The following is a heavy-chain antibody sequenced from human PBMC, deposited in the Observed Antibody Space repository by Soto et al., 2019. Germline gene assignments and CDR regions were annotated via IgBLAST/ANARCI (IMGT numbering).Heavy chain of an antibody. D-gene: IGHD3-10*01. CDR2: IYYSGST. J-gene: IGHJ6*02. CDR1: GGSISSGDYY. CDR3: ARDSWVGSTSYGMDV. Sequence: PSETLSLTCTVSGGSISSGDYYWSWIRQPPGKGREWIGYIYYSGSTYYNPSLKSRVTISVDTSKNQFSLKLSSVTAADTAVYYCARDSWVGSTSYGMDVWGQATTVTLSS. V-gene: IGHV4-30-4*01.